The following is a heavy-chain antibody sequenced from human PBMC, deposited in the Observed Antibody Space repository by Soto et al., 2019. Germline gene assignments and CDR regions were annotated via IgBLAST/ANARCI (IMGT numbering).Heavy chain of an antibody. Sequence: QVQLQESGPGLVKPSQTLSLTCAVSGASISSGGHSWTWIRQPPGEGLEWIGYFSYTGGTYYNPSLKSPVIISVDGSNNHLSLKLRSVTAADTAVYYCARLNGDPDSWGQGTLVTVSS. J-gene: IGHJ4*02. D-gene: IGHD2-8*01. V-gene: IGHV4-30-2*01. CDR3: ARLNGDPDS. CDR1: GASISSGGHS. CDR2: FSYTGGT.